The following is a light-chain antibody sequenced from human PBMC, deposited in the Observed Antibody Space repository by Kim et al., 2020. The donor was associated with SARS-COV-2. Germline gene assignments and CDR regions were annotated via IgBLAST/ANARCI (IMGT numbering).Light chain of an antibody. J-gene: IGKJ5*01. CDR3: LQHNSYPIT. CDR1: QDIGND. Sequence: ASVGDRVTITCRASQDIGNDLGWYQQSPGRAPKRLIYGASSLQSGVPSRFSGSGSGTEFTITISSLQPEDFATYFCLQHNSYPITFGQGTRLEIK. V-gene: IGKV1-17*01. CDR2: GAS.